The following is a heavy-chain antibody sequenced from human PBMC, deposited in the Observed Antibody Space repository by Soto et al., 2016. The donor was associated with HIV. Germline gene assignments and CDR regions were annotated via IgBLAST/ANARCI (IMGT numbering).Heavy chain of an antibody. V-gene: IGHV4-38-2*01. CDR1: GYSISSGYN. Sequence: QVQLQESGPGLVKPSEALSLTCGVSGYSISSGYNWGWIRQAPEEGLEWIGSIYHTGKSDYNPSLKSRVSISIDKSKNLVFPEVELCDRADTAVYYCARYSSSSSFDFVGQGTQSTVSS. J-gene: IGHJ4*02. D-gene: IGHD6-6*01. CDR3: ARYSSSSSFDF. CDR2: IYHTGKS.